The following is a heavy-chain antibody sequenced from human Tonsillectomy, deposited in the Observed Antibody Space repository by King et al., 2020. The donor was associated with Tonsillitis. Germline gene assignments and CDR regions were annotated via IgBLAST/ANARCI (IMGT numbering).Heavy chain of an antibody. J-gene: IGHJ4*02. CDR2: IFSNDEK. Sequence: TLKESGPVLVKATETLTLTCTVSGFSLSSARMGVSWIRQPPGKALEWLAHIFSNDEKSYSTSLKSRLTISKDTSKSQVVLTMTNMDPVDTGTYYCARTRLGRNYGLLIDYWGQGTLVTVSS. V-gene: IGHV2-26*01. D-gene: IGHD1-7*01. CDR3: ARTRLGRNYGLLIDY. CDR1: GFSLSSARMG.